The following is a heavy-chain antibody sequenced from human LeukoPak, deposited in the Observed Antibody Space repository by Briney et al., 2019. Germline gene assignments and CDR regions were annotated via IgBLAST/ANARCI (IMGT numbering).Heavy chain of an antibody. Sequence: PGGSLRLSCAASGFTFSNYWMHWVRQAPGKGLVWVSRINSDGSSTTYADSVKGRFTISRDNAKNTLYLQMNSLRAEDTAVYYCARGPQALTSLYAFDVWGQGTMVIVSS. CDR1: GFTFSNYW. V-gene: IGHV3-74*01. CDR3: ARGPQALTSLYAFDV. J-gene: IGHJ3*01. CDR2: INSDGSST.